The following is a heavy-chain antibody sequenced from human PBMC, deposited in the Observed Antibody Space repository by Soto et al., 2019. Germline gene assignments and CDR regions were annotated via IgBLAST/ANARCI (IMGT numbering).Heavy chain of an antibody. CDR1: GFTFSSYG. D-gene: IGHD5-18*01. V-gene: IGHV3-30*18. CDR3: AKVTAGTSMDV. CDR2: ISYDGSNK. J-gene: IGHJ6*02. Sequence: SLRLSCAASGFTFSSYGMHWVRQAPGKGLEWVAVISYDGSNKYYADPVKGRFTISRDNSKNTLYLQMNSLRAEDTAVYYCAKVTAGTSMDVWGQGTTVTVSS.